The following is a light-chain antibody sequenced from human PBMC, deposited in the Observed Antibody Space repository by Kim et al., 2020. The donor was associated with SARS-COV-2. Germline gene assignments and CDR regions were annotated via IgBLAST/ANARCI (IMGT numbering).Light chain of an antibody. V-gene: IGKV1-39*01. CDR2: ESS. Sequence: AAVEDRGNITGQKSQRSSRYINWYRLKAGKAARVLIYESSSLQSGVPSRLSGRRSGTEFNLTISSLQNEDSATYDCQQRFRPPLTFGQGTKLQI. CDR1: QRSSRY. J-gene: IGKJ2*01. CDR3: QQRFRPPLT.